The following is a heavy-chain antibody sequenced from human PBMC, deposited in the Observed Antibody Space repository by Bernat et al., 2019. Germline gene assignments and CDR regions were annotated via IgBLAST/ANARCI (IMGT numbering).Heavy chain of an antibody. J-gene: IGHJ2*01. CDR2: ISSSGTTI. Sequence: EVQLVESGGGLVQPGGPLRLSCAASGFTFSSYEMNWVRQAPGKGLEWVSYISSSGTTIYYADSVKGRFTISRDNAKNSLYLQMNSLRAEDTAVYYCARGDRDYLYWFFDLWGRGTLVTVSS. D-gene: IGHD4-17*01. CDR1: GFTFSSYE. V-gene: IGHV3-48*03. CDR3: ARGDRDYLYWFFDL.